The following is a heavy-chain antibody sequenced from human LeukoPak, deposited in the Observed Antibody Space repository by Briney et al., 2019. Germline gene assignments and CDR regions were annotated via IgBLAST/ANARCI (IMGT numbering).Heavy chain of an antibody. V-gene: IGHV3-43D*03. CDR1: GFTFGEYG. CDR3: AKDIHIGHGSGWPES. CDR2: ITWDGGST. Sequence: PGGSLRLSCVGSGFTFGEYGMHWVRQVPGQGLEWASHITWDGGSTYYAGSVKGRFTISRDNSKNSLYLQMNSLGAEDTALYYCAKDIHIGHGSGWPESWGQGTLVTVS. D-gene: IGHD6-19*01. J-gene: IGHJ5*02.